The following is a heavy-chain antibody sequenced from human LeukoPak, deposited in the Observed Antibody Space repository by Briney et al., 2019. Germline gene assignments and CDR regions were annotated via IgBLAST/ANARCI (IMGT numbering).Heavy chain of an antibody. J-gene: IGHJ3*02. CDR3: VRVVVWGELRDAFDI. D-gene: IGHD2-15*01. CDR1: GASISSNW. V-gene: IGHV4-4*02. Sequence: SETLSLTCAVSGASISSNWWNWVRQPPGKGLEWIGEIHHSGSANYNPSLKSRVTISLDTSENHFSRRLSSVTAADTAVYYCVRVVVWGELRDAFDIWGQGTMVTVSS. CDR2: IHHSGSA.